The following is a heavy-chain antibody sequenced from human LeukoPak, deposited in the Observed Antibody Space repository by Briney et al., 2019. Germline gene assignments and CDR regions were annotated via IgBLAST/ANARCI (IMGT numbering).Heavy chain of an antibody. Sequence: GGSLRLSCAASGFTVSSNYMSWVRQAPGKGLEWVSVIYSGGSTYYADSVKGRFTISRDNSKNKLYLQMNSLRAEDTAVYYCAKDVYSYGCHRFDYWGQGTLVTVSS. CDR3: AKDVYSYGCHRFDY. CDR1: GFTVSSNY. J-gene: IGHJ4*02. D-gene: IGHD5-18*01. V-gene: IGHV3-53*01. CDR2: IYSGGST.